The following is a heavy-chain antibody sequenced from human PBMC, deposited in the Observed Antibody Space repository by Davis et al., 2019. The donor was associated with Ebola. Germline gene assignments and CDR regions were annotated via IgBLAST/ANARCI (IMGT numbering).Heavy chain of an antibody. D-gene: IGHD2-21*02. CDR3: AAVAYCGGDCYFDFDY. Sequence: SVKVSCKASGFTFTSSAVQWVRQARGQRLEWIGWIVVGSGNTNYAQKFQERVTITRDMSTSTAYMELSSLRSEDTAVYYCAAVAYCGGDCYFDFDYWGQGTLVTVSS. CDR1: GFTFTSSA. CDR2: IVVGSGNT. V-gene: IGHV1-58*01. J-gene: IGHJ4*02.